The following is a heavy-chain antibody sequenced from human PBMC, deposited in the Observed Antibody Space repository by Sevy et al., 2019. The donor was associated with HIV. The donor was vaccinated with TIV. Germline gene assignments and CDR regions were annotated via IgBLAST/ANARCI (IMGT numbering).Heavy chain of an antibody. J-gene: IGHJ6*02. D-gene: IGHD2-15*01. CDR1: GGSISSYY. CDR2: IYYSGST. CDR3: ARGGYCSGGSCYLYYYYYGMDV. Sequence: SETLSLTCTVSGGSISSYYWSWIRQPPGKGLEWIGYIYYSGSTNYNPSLKSRVTISVDTSKNQFSLKLSSVTAADTAMYYCARGGYCSGGSCYLYYYYYGMDVWGQGTTVTVSS. V-gene: IGHV4-59*01.